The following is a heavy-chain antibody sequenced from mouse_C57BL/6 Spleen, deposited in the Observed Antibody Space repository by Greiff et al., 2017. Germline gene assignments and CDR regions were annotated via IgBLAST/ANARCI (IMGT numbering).Heavy chain of an antibody. J-gene: IGHJ1*03. V-gene: IGHV1-55*01. Sequence: QVQLQQPGAELVKPGASVKMSCKASGYTFTSSWITWVKQRPGQGLEWIGDIYPGSGSTNNNEKFNSKATLTVDTSSSTAYMQLSSLTSEDSAVYYCAHDYGSSYEVWGTGTTVTVSS. CDR3: AHDYGSSYEV. CDR1: GYTFTSSW. D-gene: IGHD1-1*01. CDR2: IYPGSGST.